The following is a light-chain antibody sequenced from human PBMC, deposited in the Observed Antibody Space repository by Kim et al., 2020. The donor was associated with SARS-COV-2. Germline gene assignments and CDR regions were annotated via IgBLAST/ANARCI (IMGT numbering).Light chain of an antibody. V-gene: IGKV1-5*01. Sequence: GDRVTITCRASQSISSWLAWYQQKPGKAPKLLIYDASSLESGVPSRFSGSGSGTEFTLTISSLQPDDFATYSCQQYNSYLYTFGQGTKLEI. J-gene: IGKJ2*01. CDR3: QQYNSYLYT. CDR1: QSISSW. CDR2: DAS.